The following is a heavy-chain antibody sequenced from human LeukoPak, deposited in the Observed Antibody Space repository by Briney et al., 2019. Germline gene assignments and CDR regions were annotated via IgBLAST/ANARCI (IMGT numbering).Heavy chain of an antibody. D-gene: IGHD1-7*01. J-gene: IGHJ4*02. Sequence: ASVKVSCKASGGTFSSYAISWVRQAPGQGLEWMGGIIPIFGTANYAQKFQGRVTITADESTSTAYMELSSLRSEDTAVYYCARGVITGITFDPNYFDYWGQGTLVTVSS. CDR2: IIPIFGTA. CDR3: ARGVITGITFDPNYFDY. V-gene: IGHV1-69*13. CDR1: GGTFSSYA.